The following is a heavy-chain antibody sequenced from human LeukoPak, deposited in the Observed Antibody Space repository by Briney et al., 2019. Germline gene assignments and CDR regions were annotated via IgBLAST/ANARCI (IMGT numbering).Heavy chain of an antibody. V-gene: IGHV4-59*01. CDR1: GGSFSSYY. J-gene: IGHJ6*03. Sequence: PETLSLTCTVSGGSFSSYYWSWIRQPPGKGLEWIGYIYYSGSTNYKPSLKSRVTISVDTSKNQFSLKLSSVTAADTAVYYCARETSQKGAHYMDVWGKGTTVTISS. CDR3: ARETSQKGAHYMDV. D-gene: IGHD3-16*01. CDR2: IYYSGST.